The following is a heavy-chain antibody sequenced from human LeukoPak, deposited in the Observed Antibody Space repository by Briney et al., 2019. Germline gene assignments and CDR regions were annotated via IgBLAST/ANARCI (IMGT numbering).Heavy chain of an antibody. V-gene: IGHV3-48*01. J-gene: IGHJ4*02. CDR1: GFSFSSYS. Sequence: PGGSLRLSCAASGFSFSSYSMNWVRQAPGKGLEWVSYISSSSSTIYYADSVKGRFTISRDNAKNSLYLQMNSLRAEDTAVYYCARGRPAYQFDYWGQGTQVTVSS. CDR2: ISSSSSTI. D-gene: IGHD2-2*01. CDR3: ARGRPAYQFDY.